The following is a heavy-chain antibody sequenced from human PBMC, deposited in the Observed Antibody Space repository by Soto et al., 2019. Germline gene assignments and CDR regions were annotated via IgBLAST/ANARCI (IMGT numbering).Heavy chain of an antibody. CDR3: ARVHFSFLESQNLYYYYYMDV. V-gene: IGHV4-34*01. D-gene: IGHD3-3*02. CDR2: INHSGST. CDR1: GGSFSGYY. Sequence: SETLSLPCAVYGGSFSGYYWSWIRQPPGKGLEWIGEINHSGSTNYNPSLKSRVTISVDTSKNQFSLKLSSVTAADTAVYYCARVHFSFLESQNLYYYYYMDVWGKGTTVTVSS. J-gene: IGHJ6*03.